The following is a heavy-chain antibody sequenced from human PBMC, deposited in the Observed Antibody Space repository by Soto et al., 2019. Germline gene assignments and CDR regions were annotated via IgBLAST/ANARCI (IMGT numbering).Heavy chain of an antibody. J-gene: IGHJ6*02. CDR1: GFTFSSYI. Sequence: GGSRRLSWAASGFTFSSYIMNWVRQAPGKGLEWVSYISISSSTIYYADSVKGRFTISRDNAKNSLYLQMNSLRDEDTAVYYCASRYYGSGRIGYYYYYGMDVWGQGTTVTVSS. CDR3: ASRYYGSGRIGYYYYYGMDV. V-gene: IGHV3-48*02. CDR2: ISISSSTI. D-gene: IGHD3-10*01.